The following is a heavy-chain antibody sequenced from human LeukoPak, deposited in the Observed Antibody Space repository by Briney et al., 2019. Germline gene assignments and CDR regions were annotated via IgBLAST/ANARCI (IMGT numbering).Heavy chain of an antibody. CDR1: GYTFTSYY. J-gene: IGHJ5*02. V-gene: IGHV1-46*01. CDR3: ARERGGENFDWLFNWFDP. CDR2: INPSAGST. Sequence: GASVKVSCKASGYTFTSYYLHWVRQAPGQGLEWMGIINPSAGSTNYAQKFQGRVTITADKSTGTAYMELSSLRSEDTAVYYCARERGGENFDWLFNWFDPWGQGTLVTVSS. D-gene: IGHD3-9*01.